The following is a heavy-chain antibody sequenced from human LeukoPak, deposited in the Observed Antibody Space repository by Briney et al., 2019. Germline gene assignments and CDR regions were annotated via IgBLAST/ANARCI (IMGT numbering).Heavy chain of an antibody. D-gene: IGHD3-9*01. CDR3: ARDGIVGYYDILTGYYNVGYFDY. Sequence: PGGSLRLSCAASGFTFRSYGIHWVRQAPGKGLEWVANIKQDGSEKYYVDSVKGRFTISRDNAKNSLYLQMNSLRAEDTAVYYCARDGIVGYYDILTGYYNVGYFDYWGQGTLVTVSS. CDR1: GFTFRSYG. V-gene: IGHV3-7*01. CDR2: IKQDGSEK. J-gene: IGHJ4*02.